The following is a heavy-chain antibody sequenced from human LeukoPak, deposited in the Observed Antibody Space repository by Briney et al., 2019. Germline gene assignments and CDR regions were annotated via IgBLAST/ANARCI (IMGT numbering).Heavy chain of an antibody. CDR2: ISSSDSTI. V-gene: IGHV3-48*03. CDR3: ARGGRDGYDFDY. J-gene: IGHJ4*02. CDR1: GFTVSSNY. Sequence: PGGSLRLSCAASGFTVSSNYMNWVRQAPGKGLEWVSYISSSDSTIYYADSVKGRFTISRDNAKNSLYLRMNSLRAEDTAVYYCARGGRDGYDFDYWGQGTLVTVSS. D-gene: IGHD5-12*01.